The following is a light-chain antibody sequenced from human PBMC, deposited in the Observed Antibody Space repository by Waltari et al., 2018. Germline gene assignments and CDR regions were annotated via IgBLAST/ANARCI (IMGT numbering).Light chain of an antibody. V-gene: IGKV3-11*01. Sequence: DIVLTQSPAILHLSPGERASLSCRASQSVTNYLAWYQQKPGQAPRLLIYDTSNRATGIPARFSGSGFGTDFTLTISSLEPEDFAVYYCQQRRDWPLTFGGGTKVEIK. CDR1: QSVTNY. CDR3: QQRRDWPLT. CDR2: DTS. J-gene: IGKJ4*01.